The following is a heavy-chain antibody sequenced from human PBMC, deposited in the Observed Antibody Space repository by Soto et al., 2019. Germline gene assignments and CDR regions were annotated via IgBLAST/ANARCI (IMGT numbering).Heavy chain of an antibody. CDR1: GGSISNYY. CDR2: IYYSGST. J-gene: IGHJ4*02. CDR3: ARVYGYYFDY. V-gene: IGHV4-59*01. Sequence: SETLSLTCTVSGGSISNYYWSWIRQPPGKGLEWIGYIYYSGSTNYNPSLKSRVTISVDTSKNQFSLKLSSVTAADTAVYYCARVYGYYFDYWGQGTLVTVS. D-gene: IGHD3-10*01.